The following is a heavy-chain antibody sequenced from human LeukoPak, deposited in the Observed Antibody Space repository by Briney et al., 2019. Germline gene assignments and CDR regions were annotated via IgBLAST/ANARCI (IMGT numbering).Heavy chain of an antibody. D-gene: IGHD3-10*01. Sequence: AGGSLRLSCAASGFTFGSYGMHWVRQAPGKGLEWVAVIWYDGNNKYYADSVKGRFTISRDNSKNTLHLQMSSLRAEDTAVYYCARDSRPYYASGTSFDYWGQGTLVTVSS. J-gene: IGHJ4*02. CDR3: ARDSRPYYASGTSFDY. CDR1: GFTFGSYG. CDR2: IWYDGNNK. V-gene: IGHV3-33*01.